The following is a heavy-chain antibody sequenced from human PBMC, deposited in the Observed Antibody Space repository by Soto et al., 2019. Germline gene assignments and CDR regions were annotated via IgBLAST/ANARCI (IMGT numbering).Heavy chain of an antibody. Sequence: ASVKVSCKASGYTFTSYGISWVRQAPGQGLEWMGWISAYNGNTNYAQKLQGRVTMTTDTSTSTAYMELRSLRSDDTAVYYCARGSSSHYDFWSGYYPDHSFDYWGQGTLVTVSS. CDR2: ISAYNGNT. D-gene: IGHD3-3*01. CDR3: ARGSSSHYDFWSGYYPDHSFDY. J-gene: IGHJ4*02. V-gene: IGHV1-18*01. CDR1: GYTFTSYG.